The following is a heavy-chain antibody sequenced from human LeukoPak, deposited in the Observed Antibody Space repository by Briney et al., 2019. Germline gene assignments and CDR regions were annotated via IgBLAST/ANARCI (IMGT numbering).Heavy chain of an antibody. J-gene: IGHJ4*02. D-gene: IGHD6-19*01. CDR1: GGSITGFF. Sequence: SETLSLTCAVSGGSITGFFWTWIRPPAGEGLQYIGRIFSRGGANYNPSLQSRVAMSVDTSQNLFSLKLTSVTAADTAMYFCARVATPDVSSPLDFWGQGILVTVSS. CDR3: ARVATPDVSSPLDF. CDR2: IFSRGGA. V-gene: IGHV4-4*07.